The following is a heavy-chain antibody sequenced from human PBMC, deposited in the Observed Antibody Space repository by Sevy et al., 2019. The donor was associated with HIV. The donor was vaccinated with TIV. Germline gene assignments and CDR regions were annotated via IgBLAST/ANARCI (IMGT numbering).Heavy chain of an antibody. J-gene: IGHJ6*02. CDR2: ISGSGRST. V-gene: IGHV3-23*01. D-gene: IGHD6-13*01. CDR1: GFTFSNYA. CDR3: AKTRPVLAATDYYYFGMDV. Sequence: GGSLRLSCATSGFTFSNYAMTWVRQTPGKGLEWVSSISGSGRSTFYSGSVEGRFTISRDNSKSTLYLQMNSLRVEDTAVNYCAKTRPVLAATDYYYFGMDVWGQGTTVTVSS.